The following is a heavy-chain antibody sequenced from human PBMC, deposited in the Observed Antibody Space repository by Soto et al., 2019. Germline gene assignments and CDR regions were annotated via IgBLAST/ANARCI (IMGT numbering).Heavy chain of an antibody. D-gene: IGHD3-9*01. CDR1: GFTFNNYA. CDR2: ISNNGGST. CDR3: AIDESAGYYYFDY. V-gene: IGHV3-23*01. Sequence: GWSLRLSCAASGFTFNNYAMSWVRQAPGKGLEWVSFISNNGGSTYYADSVKGRFTISRDNSKNTLYLQMNSLRAEDTAVYYCAIDESAGYYYFDYWGQGTLVTVSS. J-gene: IGHJ4*02.